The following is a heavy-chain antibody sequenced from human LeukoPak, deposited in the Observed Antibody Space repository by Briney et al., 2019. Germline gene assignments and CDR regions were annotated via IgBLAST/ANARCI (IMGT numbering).Heavy chain of an antibody. CDR3: AREISSGYSRIGAFDI. Sequence: SETLSLTCTVSGGPISSYYWSCIRQPAGKGLEWIRRIYTSGSTNYNPSLKSRVTMSVDTSKNQFSLKLSSVTAADTAVYYCAREISSGYSRIGAFDIWGQGTMVTVSS. V-gene: IGHV4-4*07. J-gene: IGHJ3*02. CDR1: GGPISSYY. D-gene: IGHD3-22*01. CDR2: IYTSGST.